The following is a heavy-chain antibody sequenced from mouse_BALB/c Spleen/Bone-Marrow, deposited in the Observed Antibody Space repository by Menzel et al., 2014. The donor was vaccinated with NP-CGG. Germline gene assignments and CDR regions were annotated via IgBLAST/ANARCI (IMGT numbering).Heavy chain of an antibody. Sequence: DVKLVESGGGLVKPGASLKLSCAASGFTFSDYYMYWVRQTPEKRLEWVATISDGGSYTYYPDSVKGRFNVSRDNAKSSLYLQMSSLKYEDTAMCYCAREYGNSYDFCFDVWGAGTTVTVSS. D-gene: IGHD1-1*01. CDR3: AREYGNSYDFCFDV. CDR2: ISDGGSYT. V-gene: IGHV5-4*02. J-gene: IGHJ1*01. CDR1: GFTFSDYY.